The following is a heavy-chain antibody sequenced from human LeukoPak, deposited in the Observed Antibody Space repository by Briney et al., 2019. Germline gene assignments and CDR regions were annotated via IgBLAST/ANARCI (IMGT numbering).Heavy chain of an antibody. Sequence: SETLSLTCTVSGGSISSYYWNWIRQPAGKGLEWIGRIYTSGSTNYNPSLKSRVTMSVDSSRNQLSLKLSSVTAADTAVYYCARGTGWYEIYFQHWGQGSLVTVSS. CDR1: GGSISSYY. V-gene: IGHV4-4*07. CDR2: IYTSGST. J-gene: IGHJ1*01. CDR3: ARGTGWYEIYFQH. D-gene: IGHD6-19*01.